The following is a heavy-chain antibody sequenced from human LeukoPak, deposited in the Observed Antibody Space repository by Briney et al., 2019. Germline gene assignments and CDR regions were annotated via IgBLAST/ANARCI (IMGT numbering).Heavy chain of an antibody. D-gene: IGHD3-16*01. CDR2: IYYSGST. CDR1: GGSISSGGYY. Sequence: SETLSLTCTVSGGSISSGGYYWSWIRQHPGQGLEWIGYIYYSGSTYYNPSLKSRVTISVDTSKNQFSLKLSSVTAADTAVYYCAREVALGYGPIGGFDYWGQGTLVTVSS. CDR3: AREVALGYGPIGGFDY. J-gene: IGHJ4*02. V-gene: IGHV4-31*03.